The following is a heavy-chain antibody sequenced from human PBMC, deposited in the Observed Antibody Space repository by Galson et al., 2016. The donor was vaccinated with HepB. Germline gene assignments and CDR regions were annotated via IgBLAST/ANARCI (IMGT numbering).Heavy chain of an antibody. D-gene: IGHD6-19*01. CDR3: AGSLYSSGWYAN. CDR2: INAGNGKT. Sequence: MHWVRQAPGQRLEWMGWINAGNGKTKYSQKFQGRVTMTRDTSARTAYMELSSLRSEDTAVYYCAGSLYSSGWYANWGQGTLVTVSS. V-gene: IGHV1-3*01. J-gene: IGHJ4*02.